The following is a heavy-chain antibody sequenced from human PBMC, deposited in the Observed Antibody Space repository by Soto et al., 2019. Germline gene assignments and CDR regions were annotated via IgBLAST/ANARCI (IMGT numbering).Heavy chain of an antibody. CDR1: GGTFSSYA. D-gene: IGHD5-18*01. CDR3: AGEEDMGRGYSYGSGYYGMDV. J-gene: IGHJ6*02. V-gene: IGHV1-69*13. CDR2: IIPIFGTA. Sequence: PVKVSCKASGGTFSSYAISWVRQAPGQGLEWMGGIIPIFGTANYAQKFQGRVTITADESTSTAYMELSSLRSEDTAVYYCAGEEDMGRGYSYGSGYYGMDVWGQGTTVTVSS.